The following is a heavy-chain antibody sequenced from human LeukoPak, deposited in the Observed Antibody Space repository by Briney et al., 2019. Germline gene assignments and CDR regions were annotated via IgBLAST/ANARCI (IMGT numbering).Heavy chain of an antibody. CDR3: ARDARQQWLVRTVSLDY. CDR1: GFTFSSYE. Sequence: GGSLRLSCAASGFTFSSYEMNWVRQAPGKGLEWVSYISSSGSTIYYADSVKGRFTISRDNAKNSLYLQMNSLRAEDTAVYYCARDARQQWLVRTVSLDYWGQGTLVTVSS. D-gene: IGHD6-19*01. V-gene: IGHV3-48*03. CDR2: ISSSGSTI. J-gene: IGHJ4*02.